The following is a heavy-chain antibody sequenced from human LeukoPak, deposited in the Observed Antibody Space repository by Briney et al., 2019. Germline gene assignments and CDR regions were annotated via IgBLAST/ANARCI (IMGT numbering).Heavy chain of an antibody. CDR3: ARYYDSSGYTQGAFDI. CDR1: GFTVSSNY. CDR2: FYRGIST. J-gene: IGHJ3*02. D-gene: IGHD3-22*01. V-gene: IGHV3-66*02. Sequence: GGSLRLSCAASGFTVSSNYMSWVRQAPGKGLEWVSSFYRGISTYYADSVKGRFTTSRDHSKNTVYLQMDSLRPEDAAVYYCARYYDSSGYTQGAFDIWGQGTMVTVS.